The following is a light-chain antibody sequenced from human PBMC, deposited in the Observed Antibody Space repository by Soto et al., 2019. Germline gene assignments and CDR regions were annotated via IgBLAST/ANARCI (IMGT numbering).Light chain of an antibody. CDR1: QSLLHSNGYYY. J-gene: IGKJ4*01. V-gene: IGKV2-28*01. CDR2: LGS. Sequence: DIVMTQSPLSLPVTPGEPASISCRSSQSLLHSNGYYYLDWYLQKPGQSPQLLIYLGSNRASGVPDRFSGSGSGTDFTLIISRVEAEDVGVYYCMQALQTPLTFGGGTKVEIK. CDR3: MQALQTPLT.